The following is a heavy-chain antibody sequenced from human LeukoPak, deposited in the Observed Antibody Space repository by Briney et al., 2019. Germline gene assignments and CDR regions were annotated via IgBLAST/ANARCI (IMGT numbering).Heavy chain of an antibody. D-gene: IGHD3-10*01. J-gene: IGHJ4*02. CDR1: GYTFTSYY. CDR2: INPSGGST. V-gene: IGHV1-46*01. Sequence: ASVKVSCKASGYTFTSYYMHWVRQAPGQGLEWMGIINPSGGSTSYAQKFQGRVTMTRDTSTSTVYMELSSLRSEDTAVYYCAREYGSGGYYNQPPFYFDYWGQGTLVTVSS. CDR3: AREYGSGGYYNQPPFYFDY.